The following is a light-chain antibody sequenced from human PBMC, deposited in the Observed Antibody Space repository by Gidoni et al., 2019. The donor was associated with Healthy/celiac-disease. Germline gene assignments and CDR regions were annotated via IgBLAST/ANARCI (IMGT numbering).Light chain of an antibody. V-gene: IGKV3-11*01. J-gene: IGKJ4*01. CDR2: DAS. Sequence: DIVLTQSPATLSLSPGGRATLSCRASQSVSSYLAWYQQKPGQAPRLLIYDASNRATGIPARFSGSGSGTDFPPPCRSLEPEVFAVYYCQQRSNWAPLTFGGGTQVEIK. CDR3: QQRSNWAPLT. CDR1: QSVSSY.